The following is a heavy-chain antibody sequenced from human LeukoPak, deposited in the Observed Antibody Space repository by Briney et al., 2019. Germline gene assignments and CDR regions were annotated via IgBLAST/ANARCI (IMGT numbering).Heavy chain of an antibody. V-gene: IGHV3-74*01. CDR3: ARSSAYGLDY. CDR1: GFTLRAYW. Sequence: GGSPRLSCAASGFTLRAYWMYWVRRVPGKGLVCVSRLSGDGTTTNYADSVKGRFTISRDNAKNTLYLQMNSLRAEDTAVYFCARSSAYGLDYWGRGTLVTVSS. J-gene: IGHJ4*02. D-gene: IGHD3-22*01. CDR2: LSGDGTTT.